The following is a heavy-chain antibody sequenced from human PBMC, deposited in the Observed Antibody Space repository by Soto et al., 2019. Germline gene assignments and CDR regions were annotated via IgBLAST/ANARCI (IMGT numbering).Heavy chain of an antibody. D-gene: IGHD3-3*01. CDR1: GYTFGSYG. CDR3: ARDRVVVPGWFDP. J-gene: IGHJ5*02. CDR2: ISAYNGNT. V-gene: IGHV1-18*01. Sequence: ASVKFSCKASGYTFGSYGMTWVRQAPGQGLEWMGWISAYNGNTDYAQKFQGRVTLTTDTSTDTAYMELRSLRSDDTAVYYCARDRVVVPGWFDPWGQGTLVTVSS.